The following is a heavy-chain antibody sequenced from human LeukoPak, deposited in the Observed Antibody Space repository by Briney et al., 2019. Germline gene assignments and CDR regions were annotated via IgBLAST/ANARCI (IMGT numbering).Heavy chain of an antibody. CDR1: GGTFSSYA. D-gene: IGHD6-6*01. CDR3: ARERFEYSSSCFDY. V-gene: IGHV1-69*06. Sequence: VASVKVSCKASGGTFSSYAISWVRQAPGQGLEWMGGIIPIFGTANYAQKFQGRVTITADKSTSTAYMELSSLRSEDTAVYYCARERFEYSSSCFDYWGQGTLVTVSS. CDR2: IIPIFGTA. J-gene: IGHJ4*02.